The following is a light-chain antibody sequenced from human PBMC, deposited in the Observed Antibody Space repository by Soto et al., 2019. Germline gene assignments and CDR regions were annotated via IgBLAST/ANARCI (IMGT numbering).Light chain of an antibody. Sequence: VLTQSPGILSLSQGERASLSCGASQSISSSFLAWYQQKPGQAPRLLIYGASTRATGIPARFSGSGSGTEFTLTIGSLQSEDFAVYYCQQYNNWPRTFCQGTKVDIK. CDR2: GAS. CDR3: QQYNNWPRT. J-gene: IGKJ1*01. V-gene: IGKV3-15*01. CDR1: QSISSS.